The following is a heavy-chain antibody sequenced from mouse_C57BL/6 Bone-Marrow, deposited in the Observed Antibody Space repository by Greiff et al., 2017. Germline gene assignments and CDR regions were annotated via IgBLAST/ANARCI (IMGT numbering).Heavy chain of an antibody. D-gene: IGHD1-1*01. CDR2: IYPRDGST. CDR3: ARRHYGSGYYFDY. CDR1: GYTFTDHT. J-gene: IGHJ2*01. V-gene: IGHV1-78*01. Sequence: VQLQQSDAELVKPGASVKISCKVSGYTFTDHTIHWMKQRPEQGLEWIGYIYPRDGSTTYNEKFKGKATLTADKSSSTAYMQLNSLTSEDSAVYFCARRHYGSGYYFDYWGQGTTLTVSS.